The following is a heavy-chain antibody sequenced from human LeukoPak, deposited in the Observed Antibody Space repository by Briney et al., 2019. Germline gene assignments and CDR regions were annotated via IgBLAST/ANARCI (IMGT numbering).Heavy chain of an antibody. D-gene: IGHD3-22*01. CDR2: IYPGDSDT. CDR1: GYNFTSHW. V-gene: IGHV5-51*01. J-gene: IGHJ4*02. Sequence: GESLKISCKGFGYNFTSHWIGWVRQMPGKGLEWMGIIYPGDSDTRYSPSFQGQVTMSADQSISTAYLQWSSLKASDTAMYYCARLSYDSSGYHYFDYWGQGTLVTVSS. CDR3: ARLSYDSSGYHYFDY.